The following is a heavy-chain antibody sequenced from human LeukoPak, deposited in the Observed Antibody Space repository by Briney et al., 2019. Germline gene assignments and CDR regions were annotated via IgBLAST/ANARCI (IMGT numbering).Heavy chain of an antibody. Sequence: PGGSLRLSCAASGXTFNNYGVSWVRQAPGKGLYWVAIVSNDGSTTYYADSVKGRFTISRDNSKNTLYLQMNNLRPEDTAAYYCAKHTTLPPSYYFDYWGQGTLVTVSS. J-gene: IGHJ4*02. V-gene: IGHV3-30*18. CDR1: GXTFNNYG. D-gene: IGHD4-17*01. CDR3: AKHTTLPPSYYFDY. CDR2: VSNDGSTT.